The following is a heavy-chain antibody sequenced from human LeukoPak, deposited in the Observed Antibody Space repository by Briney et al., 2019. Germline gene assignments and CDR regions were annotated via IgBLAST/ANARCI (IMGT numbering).Heavy chain of an antibody. CDR1: GFTFSSYD. V-gene: IGHV3-13*01. Sequence: GGSLRLSCAASGFTFSSYDMHWVRQATGKGLEWVSAIGSAGDTYYPGSVKGRFTISRENAKNSLYLQMKSLGAGDKAVYYCARLSSFSSYGMEVWVRGTTATVSS. J-gene: IGHJ6*02. CDR2: IGSAGDT. CDR3: ARLSSFSSYGMEV. D-gene: IGHD6-13*01.